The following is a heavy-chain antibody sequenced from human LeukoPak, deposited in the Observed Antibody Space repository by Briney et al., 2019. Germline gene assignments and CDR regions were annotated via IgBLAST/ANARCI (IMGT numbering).Heavy chain of an antibody. CDR2: IKQDESEI. D-gene: IGHD5-12*01. Sequence: GGSLRLSCAASGFTFSNNWMSWVRQAPGKGLEWVANIKQDESEIYYVDSVKGRFTISRDNARDSLYLEMNSLRAEDTAVYYCARSMKGQWLQVDYWGQGTLVTVSS. CDR3: ARSMKGQWLQVDY. J-gene: IGHJ4*02. CDR1: GFTFSNNW. V-gene: IGHV3-7*01.